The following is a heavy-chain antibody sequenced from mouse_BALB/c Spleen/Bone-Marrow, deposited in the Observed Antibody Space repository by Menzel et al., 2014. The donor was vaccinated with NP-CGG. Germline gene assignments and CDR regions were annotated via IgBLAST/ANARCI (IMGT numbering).Heavy chain of an antibody. CDR3: TRYGNSHYYAIDY. D-gene: IGHD1-1*01. J-gene: IGHJ4*01. V-gene: IGHV1-69*02. CDR2: IYPSDSYI. Sequence: VHLVESGAELVRPGASLKLSCRASGYTFTSYWINWVKQRPGQGLEWIGNIYPSDSYINYNQRFKDKATLTVDKSSSTAYMQLSSPTSEDSAVYYCTRYGNSHYYAIDYWGQGTSVTVSS. CDR1: GYTFTSYW.